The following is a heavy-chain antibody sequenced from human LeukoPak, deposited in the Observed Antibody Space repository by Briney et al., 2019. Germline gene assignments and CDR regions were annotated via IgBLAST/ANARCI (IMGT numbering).Heavy chain of an antibody. J-gene: IGHJ4*02. CDR1: GGSVSSGSYY. CDR2: IYYSGST. Sequence: SETLSLTCTVSGGSVSSGSYYWSWIRQPPGKGLEWIGYIYYSGSTNYNPSLKSRVTVSVDTSKNQFSLKLSSVTAADTAVYYCARESEIQSLDYWGQGTLVIVSS. D-gene: IGHD4-11*01. V-gene: IGHV4-61*01. CDR3: ARESEIQSLDY.